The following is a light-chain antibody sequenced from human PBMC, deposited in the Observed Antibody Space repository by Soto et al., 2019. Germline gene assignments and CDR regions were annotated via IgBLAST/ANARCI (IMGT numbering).Light chain of an antibody. CDR3: QSYDSSVTAVL. Sequence: QSVLTQPPSVSGVPGQRVTISCTGSSSNIGAGYDVHWYQHLPGTVPRLVIYDNNIRPSGVPDRFSGSKSDTSASLAITGLQAEDEADYYCQSYDSSVTAVLFGGGTKVTVL. J-gene: IGLJ2*01. CDR2: DNN. CDR1: SSNIGAGYD. V-gene: IGLV1-40*01.